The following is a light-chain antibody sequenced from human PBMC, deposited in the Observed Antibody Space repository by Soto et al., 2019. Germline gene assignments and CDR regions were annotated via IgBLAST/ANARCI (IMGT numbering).Light chain of an antibody. J-gene: IGLJ3*02. CDR3: SSYTTAYTQV. Sequence: QSALTQPASVSGSPGQSITISCTGTSSDVGHYDYVSWYQQHPGKVPKLIISEVTTRPSGVSDRFSGSKSGNTASLTISRRQAEDEAHYYCSSYTTAYTQVFGGGTKVTVL. V-gene: IGLV2-14*01. CDR1: SSDVGHYDY. CDR2: EVT.